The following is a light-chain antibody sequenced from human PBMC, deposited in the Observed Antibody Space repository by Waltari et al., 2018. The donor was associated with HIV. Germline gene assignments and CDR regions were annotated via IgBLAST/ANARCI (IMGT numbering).Light chain of an antibody. CDR2: WAS. CDR1: QSVLFTSNNKNY. Sequence: DIVMTQSPDSLAVSLGERATINCKSSQSVLFTSNNKNYLAWYQQKPGQPPKLLIYWASTRAFGVSDRFSGTGSGTNFSLTISNLQADDLAVYYCQQYFSLPLTFGGGTKLEVK. V-gene: IGKV4-1*01. CDR3: QQYFSLPLT. J-gene: IGKJ4*01.